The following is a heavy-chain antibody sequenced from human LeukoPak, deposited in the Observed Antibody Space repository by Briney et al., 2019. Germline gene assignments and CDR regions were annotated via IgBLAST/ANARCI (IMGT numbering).Heavy chain of an antibody. V-gene: IGHV1-24*01. D-gene: IGHD1-7*01. Sequence: GASVKVSCKVSGYTLTELSMHWVRQAPGKGLEWMGGFDPEDGETIYAQKFQGRVTMTEDTSTDTAYMERSSLRSEDTAVYYCATPLTGTTYAFDIWGQGTMVTVSS. CDR2: FDPEDGET. CDR3: ATPLTGTTYAFDI. CDR1: GYTLTELS. J-gene: IGHJ3*02.